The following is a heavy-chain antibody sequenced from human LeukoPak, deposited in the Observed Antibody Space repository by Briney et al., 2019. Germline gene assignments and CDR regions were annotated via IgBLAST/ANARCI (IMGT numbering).Heavy chain of an antibody. CDR2: ISYDGSNK. CDR1: GFTFSSYA. J-gene: IGHJ6*02. V-gene: IGHV3-30-3*01. D-gene: IGHD3-3*01. CDR3: ARDPGLWSGYYWIRYYYGMDV. Sequence: PGGSLRLSCAASGFTFSSYAMHWVRQAPGKGLEWVAVISYDGSNKYYADSVKGRFSISRDNSKNTLYLQMNSLRAEDTAVYYCARDPGLWSGYYWIRYYYGMDVWGQGTTVTVSS.